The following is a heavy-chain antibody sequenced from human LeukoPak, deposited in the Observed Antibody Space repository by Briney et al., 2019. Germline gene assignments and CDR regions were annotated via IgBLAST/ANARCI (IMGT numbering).Heavy chain of an antibody. D-gene: IGHD3-10*01. J-gene: IGHJ6*03. Sequence: PGGSLRLSCAASGFTFSTYSMNWVRQAPGKGLEWVSFISTSSSYIYFADSLKGRFTVSRDNAKNSLYLQMNSLRAEDTAVYYCARMGVSGSYYGYYYYMDVWGKGTTVTISS. CDR3: ARMGVSGSYYGYYYYMDV. CDR2: ISTSSSYI. V-gene: IGHV3-21*01. CDR1: GFTFSTYS.